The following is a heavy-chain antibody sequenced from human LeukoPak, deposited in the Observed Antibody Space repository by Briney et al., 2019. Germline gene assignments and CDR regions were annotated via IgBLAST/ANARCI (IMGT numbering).Heavy chain of an antibody. J-gene: IGHJ4*02. V-gene: IGHV4-31*03. Sequence: SEILSLTCTVSGGSISSGGYYWSWIRQHPGKGLEWIGYIYYSGSTYYNPSLKSRVTISVDTSKNQFSLKLSSVTAVDTAVYYCARGGYSPSFDYWGQGTLVTVSS. CDR1: GGSISSGGYY. D-gene: IGHD5-18*01. CDR3: ARGGYSPSFDY. CDR2: IYYSGST.